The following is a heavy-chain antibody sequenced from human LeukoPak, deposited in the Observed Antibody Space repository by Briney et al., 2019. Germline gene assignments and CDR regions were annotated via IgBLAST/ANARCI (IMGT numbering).Heavy chain of an antibody. J-gene: IGHJ4*02. CDR1: GFTFSSDA. D-gene: IGHD3-10*01. V-gene: IGHV3-23*01. CDR3: VKDSSSGSYFDY. CDR2: IGGSGGST. Sequence: PGGSLRLSCIGTGFTFSSDAMGWVRQAPGKGLEWVSGIGGSGGSTYYADSVKGRFTISRDNSRNTLHLQMSSLRVEDTAVYYCVKDSSSGSYFDYWGQGTLVTVSS.